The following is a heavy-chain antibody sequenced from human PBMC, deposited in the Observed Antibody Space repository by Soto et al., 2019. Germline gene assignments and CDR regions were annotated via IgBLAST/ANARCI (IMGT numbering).Heavy chain of an antibody. CDR3: ARNKTLDGLVRGPFDY. CDR2: IYPGDSDT. D-gene: IGHD3-10*01. V-gene: IGHV5-51*01. CDR1: GYSFTSYW. Sequence: PGESLKISCKGSGYSFTSYWIVWVRQMPGKGLEWMGIIYPGDSDTRYSPSFQGQVTISADKSISTAYLQWSSLKASDTAMYYCARNKTLDGLVRGPFDYWGQGTLVTVSS. J-gene: IGHJ4*02.